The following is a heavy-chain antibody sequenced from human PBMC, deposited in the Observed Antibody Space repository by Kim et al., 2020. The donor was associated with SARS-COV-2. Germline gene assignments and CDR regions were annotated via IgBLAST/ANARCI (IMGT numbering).Heavy chain of an antibody. J-gene: IGHJ6*02. CDR2: ISSSSSTI. CDR1: GFTFSSYS. Sequence: GGSLRLSCAASGFTFSSYSMNWVRQAPGKGLEWVSYISSSSSTIYYADSVKGRFTISRDNAKNSLYLQMNSLRDEDTAVYYCRSGYDYYYYYGMDVWGQGTTVTVSS. CDR3: RSGYDYYYYYGMDV. D-gene: IGHD3-22*01. V-gene: IGHV3-48*02.